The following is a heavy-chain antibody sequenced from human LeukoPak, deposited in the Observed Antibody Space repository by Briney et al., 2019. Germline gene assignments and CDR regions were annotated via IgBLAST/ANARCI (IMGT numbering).Heavy chain of an antibody. Sequence: PSQTLSLTCSVSGGSISVGVTYWSWIRQHPEKGLEWIGYIYYTGNTNYNPSLKSRVTISVDTSKNQFSLRLNSVTAADTAVYYCARSRAFNSGAFDPWGQGSLVTVSS. CDR1: GGSISVGVTY. D-gene: IGHD1-26*01. J-gene: IGHJ5*02. CDR2: IYYTGNT. CDR3: ARSRAFNSGAFDP. V-gene: IGHV4-31*03.